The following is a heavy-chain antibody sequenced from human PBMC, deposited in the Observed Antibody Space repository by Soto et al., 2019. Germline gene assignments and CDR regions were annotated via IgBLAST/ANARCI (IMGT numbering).Heavy chain of an antibody. CDR2: IDPSDSYT. Sequence: PGESLKISCKGSGYSLTSYWISWVRQMPGKGLEWMGRIDPSDSYTNYSPSFQGHVTISADKSISTAYLQWSSLKASDTAMYYCASREGADSYYYYYAMDVWGQGTTVTVSS. V-gene: IGHV5-10-1*01. D-gene: IGHD3-22*01. CDR1: GYSLTSYW. CDR3: ASREGADSYYYYYAMDV. J-gene: IGHJ6*02.